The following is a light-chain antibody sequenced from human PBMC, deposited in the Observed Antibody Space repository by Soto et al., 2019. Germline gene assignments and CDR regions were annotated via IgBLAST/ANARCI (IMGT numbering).Light chain of an antibody. V-gene: IGLV4-69*01. Sequence: QSVLTQSPSASASLGARVKLTCTLSSAHISYAIAWHQQQPEKGPRYLMKLNSDGSHSKGDGIPDRFSGSSSGAERYLTSSSVQYEDDADYYCQTWGTGIHYVFGTGTKLTVL. CDR2: LNSDGSH. CDR1: SAHISYA. J-gene: IGLJ1*01. CDR3: QTWGTGIHYV.